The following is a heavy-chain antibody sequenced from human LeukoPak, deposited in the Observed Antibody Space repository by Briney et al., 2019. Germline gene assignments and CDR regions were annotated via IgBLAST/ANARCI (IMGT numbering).Heavy chain of an antibody. J-gene: IGHJ6*02. CDR1: GYTFTGYY. D-gene: IGHD4-17*01. Sequence: GASVKVSCKASGYTFTGYYMHWVRRAPGQGRKWMGWFNPNSGGTNYAQKFQGRVTMTRDTSISTAYMELSRLRSDDTAVYYCARDPDYGDYQMRADYYYYGMDVWGQGTTVTVSS. CDR3: ARDPDYGDYQMRADYYYYGMDV. V-gene: IGHV1-2*02. CDR2: FNPNSGGT.